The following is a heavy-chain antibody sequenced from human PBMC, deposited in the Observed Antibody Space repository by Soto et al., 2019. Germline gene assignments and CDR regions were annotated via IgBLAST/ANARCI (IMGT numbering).Heavy chain of an antibody. Sequence: EVQLLESGGGLVQPGGSLRLSCAASGFTFSTHAMIWVRQAPGKGLNWVSTVDVGGGSTYYTDSVKGRFTVSRDNSKNTVYLHLTTLRAEDTAIYFCARASGPAGGGACDIWGQGTMVTVSS. CDR3: ARASGPAGGGACDI. CDR2: VDVGGGST. CDR1: GFTFSTHA. V-gene: IGHV3-23*01. D-gene: IGHD6-25*01. J-gene: IGHJ3*02.